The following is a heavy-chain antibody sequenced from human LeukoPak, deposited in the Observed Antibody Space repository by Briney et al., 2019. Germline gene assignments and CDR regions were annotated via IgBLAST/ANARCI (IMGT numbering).Heavy chain of an antibody. V-gene: IGHV3-30*02. CDR2: IRYDGTNK. CDR1: GFTFSSYG. CDR3: AHGAMYQLDY. Sequence: GGSLRLSCAPSGFTFSSYGMHWVRQAPGKGLEWVAFIRYDGTNKYYADSVKGRFTISGDNSRNTLFLQMNSLRAEDTAVYYCAHGAMYQLDYWGQGTLVTVSS. J-gene: IGHJ4*02. D-gene: IGHD2-2*01.